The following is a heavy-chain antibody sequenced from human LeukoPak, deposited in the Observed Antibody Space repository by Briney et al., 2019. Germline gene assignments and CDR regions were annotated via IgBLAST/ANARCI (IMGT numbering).Heavy chain of an antibody. CDR1: GYIFSDYY. CDR2: ISRRSGAT. V-gene: IGHV1-2*02. Sequence: ASVKVSCKASGYIFSDYYMHWVRHAPGRGFEWMGWISRRSGATKIAEKFRGRVTLTRDTSISTAYVELTNLASDDTAVYYCVSWAGGTSDVASFDYWGQGTLVIASS. D-gene: IGHD2-21*01. CDR3: VSWAGGTSDVASFDY. J-gene: IGHJ4*02.